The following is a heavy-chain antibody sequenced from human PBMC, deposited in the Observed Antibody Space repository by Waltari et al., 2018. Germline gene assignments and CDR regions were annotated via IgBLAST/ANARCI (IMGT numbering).Heavy chain of an antibody. Sequence: QITLKESGPTVVKPTQTLTLTCTFSGFSFTTSGMGVGWIRQPPGKALEWLALIYWNNDQRYSPSLKSRLTITKDTSKNQVVFTMTNVAPVDTATYFCALATNTIFGVGPFDYWGQGILVTASS. CDR2: IYWNNDQ. D-gene: IGHD3-3*01. V-gene: IGHV2-5*01. J-gene: IGHJ4*02. CDR1: GFSFTTSGMG. CDR3: ALATNTIFGVGPFDY.